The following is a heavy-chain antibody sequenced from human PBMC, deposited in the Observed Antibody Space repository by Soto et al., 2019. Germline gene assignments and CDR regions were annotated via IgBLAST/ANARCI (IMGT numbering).Heavy chain of an antibody. V-gene: IGHV5-51*01. D-gene: IGHD2-15*01. CDR3: VRSGTSSGRFSDY. Sequence: EVQLVQSGAEVKEPGESLKISCKGSGYTFTSYWIGWVRQMPGEGLEWMGVIYPSDSDIRYSPSFQGKVTISADKSITTAYLQWRSLKAADTAMYYCVRSGTSSGRFSDYWGQGTLVTVSS. CDR1: GYTFTSYW. J-gene: IGHJ4*02. CDR2: IYPSDSDI.